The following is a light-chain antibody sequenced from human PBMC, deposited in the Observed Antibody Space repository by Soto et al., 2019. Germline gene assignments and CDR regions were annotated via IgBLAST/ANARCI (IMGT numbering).Light chain of an antibody. CDR3: AAWDDSLNGWV. CDR1: KNDIGVYDF. Sequence: QSALTQPPSASGSPGQSVTISCTGTKNDIGVYDFVSWYQHHPGKAPRLIIYEVVQRPSGVPDRFSGSKSGTSASLAISGLQSEDEADYYCAAWDDSLNGWVFGGRTKPPS. V-gene: IGLV2-8*01. J-gene: IGLJ3*02. CDR2: EVV.